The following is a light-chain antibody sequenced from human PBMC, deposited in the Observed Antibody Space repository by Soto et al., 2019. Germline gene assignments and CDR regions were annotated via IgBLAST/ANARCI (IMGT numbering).Light chain of an antibody. CDR3: HQYGSSPRT. CDR2: GAS. CDR1: QSVTANY. Sequence: EIVLTQSPGTLSLSPGERATLSCRASQSVTANYLAWYQQKPGQAPRLLIYGASSRATGIPDRFSGSGSGTDFTLTISSLEPEDFAVCYCHQYGSSPRTFGQGTKVEIK. V-gene: IGKV3-20*01. J-gene: IGKJ1*01.